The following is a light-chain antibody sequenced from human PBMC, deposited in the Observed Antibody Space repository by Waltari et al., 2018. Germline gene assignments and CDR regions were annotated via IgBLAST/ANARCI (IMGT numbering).Light chain of an antibody. CDR2: DVN. CDR1: TSYVGKYNL. CDR3: CSYAGSAISV. V-gene: IGLV2-23*02. Sequence: QSALTQTAAVSGSPGQSITISCTGTTSYVGKYNLVSWYQQHPGKAPTLIIYDVNKRPSGVSNRFSGSKSGNTASLTISGLQAADEAEYYCCSYAGSAISVFGGGTKLTVL. J-gene: IGLJ3*02.